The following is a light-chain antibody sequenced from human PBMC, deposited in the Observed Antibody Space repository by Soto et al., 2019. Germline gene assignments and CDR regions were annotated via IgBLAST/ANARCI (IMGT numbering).Light chain of an antibody. J-gene: IGLJ1*01. Sequence: QSALTQPASVSGSPGQSITISCTGTSSDVGSYNLVSWYQHHPGKAPKLMIYEVIKRPSGVSNRFSGSKSGNTASLTISGLQAEDEADYYCCSYASSVYVFGTGT. V-gene: IGLV2-23*02. CDR1: SSDVGSYNL. CDR2: EVI. CDR3: CSYASSVYV.